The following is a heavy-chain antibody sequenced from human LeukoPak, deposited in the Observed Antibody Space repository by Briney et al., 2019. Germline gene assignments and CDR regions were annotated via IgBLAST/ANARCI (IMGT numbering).Heavy chain of an antibody. CDR2: IYTSGNT. D-gene: IGHD2-21*01. J-gene: IGHJ4*02. V-gene: IGHV4-61*02. CDR3: ARVRAYRGGDGYDPFDY. CDR1: GVSISSGTFY. Sequence: SGTLTLYCTVSGVSISSGTFYWSCLRQPAGQGLEWIRRIYTSGNTKYNPPLNRRVTISVHPSKNQFSLKLSSVTAADTAVYYCARVRAYRGGDGYDPFDYWGQGTLVTVSS.